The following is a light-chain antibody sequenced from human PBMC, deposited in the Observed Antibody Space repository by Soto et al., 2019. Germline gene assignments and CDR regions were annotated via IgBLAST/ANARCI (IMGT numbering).Light chain of an antibody. Sequence: QFVLTQPASVSGSPGQSITISCTGSYSDIGSNDFVSWYRQYPGKAPELIIYEVTNRPSGVSNRFSGSKSDNTASLTISGLQAEDEADYHCSSFTSSDTRVFGGGTQLTVL. CDR2: EVT. CDR3: SSFTSSDTRV. J-gene: IGLJ7*01. V-gene: IGLV2-14*01. CDR1: YSDIGSNDF.